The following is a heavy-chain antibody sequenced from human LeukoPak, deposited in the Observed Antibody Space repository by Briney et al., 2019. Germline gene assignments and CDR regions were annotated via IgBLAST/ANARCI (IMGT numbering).Heavy chain of an antibody. CDR3: AKVGSSWYIYYFDY. D-gene: IGHD6-13*01. Sequence: GGSLRLSCAASGFTFSSYEMNWVRQAPGKGLEWVSAISGSGGSTYYADSVKGRFTISRDNSKNTLYLQMNSLRAEDTAVYYCAKVGSSWYIYYFDYWGQGTLVTVSS. V-gene: IGHV3-23*01. CDR2: ISGSGGST. CDR1: GFTFSSYE. J-gene: IGHJ4*02.